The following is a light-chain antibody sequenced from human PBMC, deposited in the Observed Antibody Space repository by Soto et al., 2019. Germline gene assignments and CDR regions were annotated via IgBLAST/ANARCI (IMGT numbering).Light chain of an antibody. J-gene: IGKJ1*01. CDR3: QQYGSSPVT. CDR1: QSVSSSY. V-gene: IGKV3-20*01. CDR2: GAS. Sequence: EIVLTQSPGTLSLSPGERATLSCRASQSVSSSYLAWYQQKPGQAPRLLIYGASSRATGIPDRFSGSGSGTDLALTISRLETEDFAVYYCQQYGSSPVTFGQGTKVEIK.